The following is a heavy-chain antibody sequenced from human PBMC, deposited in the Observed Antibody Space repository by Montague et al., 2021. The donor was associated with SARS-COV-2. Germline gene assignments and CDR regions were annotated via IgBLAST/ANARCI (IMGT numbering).Heavy chain of an antibody. CDR2: TYYRSKWYN. J-gene: IGHJ6*02. CDR1: GDSVSSNSAT. Sequence: CAISGDSVSSNSATWDWVRQSPSRGLELLGSTYYRSKWYNDYAVXVRGRVTINPDTSKNQFSLQLNSVTPEDTAIYYCTSGREGNYNVMDVWGQGTTVTVSS. CDR3: TSGREGNYNVMDV. V-gene: IGHV6-1*01. D-gene: IGHD1-1*01.